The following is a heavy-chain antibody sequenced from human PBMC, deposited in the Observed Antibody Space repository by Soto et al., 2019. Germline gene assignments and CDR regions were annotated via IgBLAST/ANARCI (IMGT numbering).Heavy chain of an antibody. J-gene: IGHJ4*02. Sequence: LSLTCIVSGESISSSSYYWGWILQPPGKGLEWIGSIYYSGRTYYNPSFKSRVTISIDTSKNQFSLKLSSVTATDTAVYYCARQRTTVVTQAYFDHWGQGALVTVSS. V-gene: IGHV4-39*01. CDR1: GESISSSSYY. CDR3: ARQRTTVVTQAYFDH. D-gene: IGHD2-21*02. CDR2: IYYSGRT.